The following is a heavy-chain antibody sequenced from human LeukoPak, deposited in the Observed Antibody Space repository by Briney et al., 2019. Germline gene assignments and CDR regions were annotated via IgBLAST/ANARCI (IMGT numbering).Heavy chain of an antibody. V-gene: IGHV3-30*03. D-gene: IGHD6-13*01. CDR3: ARDLSWYGDYFDY. CDR2: ISYDGSNK. Sequence: GGSLRLSCAASGFTFSSYGMHWVRQAPGKGLEWVAVISYDGSNKYYADSVKGRFTISRDNSKNTLYLQMNSLRAEDTAVYYCARDLSWYGDYFDYWGQGTLVTVSS. CDR1: GFTFSSYG. J-gene: IGHJ4*02.